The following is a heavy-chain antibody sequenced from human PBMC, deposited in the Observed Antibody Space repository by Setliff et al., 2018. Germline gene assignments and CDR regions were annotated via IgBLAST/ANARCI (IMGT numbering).Heavy chain of an antibody. CDR1: GGSISSGTYY. CDR2: IYYSGST. V-gene: IGHV4-61*01. D-gene: IGHD6-19*01. J-gene: IGHJ4*02. CDR3: ARGRAGHSGH. Sequence: PSETLSLTCTVSGGSISSGTYYWSWIRQHPGKGLEWIGYIYYSGSTNYNPSLKSRVTISVDTSKNQFSLKLSSVTAADTAVYYCARGRAGHSGHWGQGTLVTVSS.